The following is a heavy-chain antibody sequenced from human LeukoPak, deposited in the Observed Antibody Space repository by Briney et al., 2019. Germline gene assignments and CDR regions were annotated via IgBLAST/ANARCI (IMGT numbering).Heavy chain of an antibody. Sequence: GGPLRLSCAASGFTVSSNYMSWVRQAPGKGLEWVSVIYSGGSTYYADSAKGRFTISRDNSKNTLYLEMNSLRAEDTAVFYCAKDGVILAPGIYWYMDVWGRGTTVTVSS. V-gene: IGHV3-53*05. J-gene: IGHJ6*03. D-gene: IGHD3-16*02. CDR2: IYSGGST. CDR1: GFTVSSNY. CDR3: AKDGVILAPGIYWYMDV.